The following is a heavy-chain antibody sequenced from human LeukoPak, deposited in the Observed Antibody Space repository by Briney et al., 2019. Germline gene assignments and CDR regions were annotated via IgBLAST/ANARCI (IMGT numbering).Heavy chain of an antibody. D-gene: IGHD5-12*01. J-gene: IGHJ3*02. CDR3: ARDRGGYADWNGFDI. V-gene: IGHV3-21*01. CDR1: GFTFSSHS. Sequence: GGSLRLSCAASGFTFSSHSMNWVRQAPGKGLEWVSSISSSSTYIYYVDSVKGRFTISRDNAKNSLYLQMNSLRAEDTAVYYCARDRGGYADWNGFDIWGQGTMVTVSS. CDR2: ISSSSTYI.